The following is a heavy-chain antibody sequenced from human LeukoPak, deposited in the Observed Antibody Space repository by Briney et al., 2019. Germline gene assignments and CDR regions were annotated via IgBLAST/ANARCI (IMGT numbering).Heavy chain of an antibody. CDR3: ARQAFYYDASSNHYYCDH. CDR2: IFYGGDT. D-gene: IGHD3-22*01. Sequence: SETLSLTCTVSGGSISSSNYYWGWIRQPPGTGLEWIGSIFYGGDTYYNPSLKSRVTISVDTSKNQLSLNLRSVTAAETAVYYCARQAFYYDASSNHYYCDHWGQGTLVTVSS. V-gene: IGHV4-39*01. CDR1: GGSISSSNYY. J-gene: IGHJ4*02.